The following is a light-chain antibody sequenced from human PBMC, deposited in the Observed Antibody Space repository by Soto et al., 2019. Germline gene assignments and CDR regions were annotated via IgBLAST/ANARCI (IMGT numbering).Light chain of an antibody. J-gene: IGKJ1*01. V-gene: IGKV3-11*01. CDR3: QQRSDWPPWT. Sequence: EIVLTQSPATLSLSPGEGATLSCRASQSISSYLAWYQQKPGQAPRLLIYDASSRATGIPARFSGSGSGTDFTLTISSLEPEDFAVYYSQQRSDWPPWTCGQGTKVEIK. CDR1: QSISSY. CDR2: DAS.